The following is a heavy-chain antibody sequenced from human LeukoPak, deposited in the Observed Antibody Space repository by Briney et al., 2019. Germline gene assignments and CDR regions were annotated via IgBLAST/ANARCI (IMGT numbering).Heavy chain of an antibody. CDR1: GYTFTSYG. CDR3: ARDGVGATLSDAFDI. D-gene: IGHD1-26*01. J-gene: IGHJ3*02. Sequence: ASVKVSCKASGYTFTSYGISWVRQALGQGLEWMGWISAYNGNTNYAQKLQGRVTMTTDTSTSTAYMELRSLRSDDTAVYYCARDGVGATLSDAFDIWGQGTMVTVSS. V-gene: IGHV1-18*01. CDR2: ISAYNGNT.